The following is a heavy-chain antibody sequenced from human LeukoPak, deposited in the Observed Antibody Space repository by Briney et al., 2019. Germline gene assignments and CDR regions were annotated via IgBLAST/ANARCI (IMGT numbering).Heavy chain of an antibody. CDR2: ISSSARTI. CDR3: ARDGYGDRRGDY. CDR1: GFTFSSYE. J-gene: IGHJ4*02. V-gene: IGHV3-48*03. Sequence: PGGSLRLSCAASGFTFSSYEMNWVRQAPGKGLEWVSYISSSARTIYYADSVKGRFIISRDNAKNSLYLQMNSLRAEDTAVYYCARDGYGDRRGDYWGQGTLVTVSS. D-gene: IGHD4-17*01.